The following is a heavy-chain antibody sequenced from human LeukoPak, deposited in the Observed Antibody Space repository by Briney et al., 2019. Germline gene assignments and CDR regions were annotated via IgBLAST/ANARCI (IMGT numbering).Heavy chain of an antibody. J-gene: IGHJ4*02. CDR3: ARDGSVKRLSDY. CDR1: GFTFSSYE. Sequence: GGSLRLSCAASGFTFSSYEMNWVRQAPGKGLEWISYISSSGSTIYYADSVRGRFTISRDNAKNSLYLQMNSLRDEDTAVYYCARDGSVKRLSDYWGQGTLVTVSS. V-gene: IGHV3-48*03. D-gene: IGHD2-2*03. CDR2: ISSSGSTI.